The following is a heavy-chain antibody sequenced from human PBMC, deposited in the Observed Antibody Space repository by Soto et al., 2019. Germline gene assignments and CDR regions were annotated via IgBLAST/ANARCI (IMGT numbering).Heavy chain of an antibody. CDR1: GGSISSGGYS. CDR3: ARVPDY. CDR2: IYHSVST. J-gene: IGHJ4*02. V-gene: IGHV4-30-2*01. Sequence: QLQLLESGSGLVKLSQTLSLTCAVSGGSISSGGYSWGWIRQPPGKGLEWIGYIYHSVSTYYNPSLKSRVTISVDRSKNQFSLRLSSVTAADTAVYYCARVPDYWGQGTLVTVSS.